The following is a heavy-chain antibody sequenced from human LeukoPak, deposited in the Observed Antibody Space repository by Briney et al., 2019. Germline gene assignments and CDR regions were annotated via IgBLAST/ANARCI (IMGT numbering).Heavy chain of an antibody. D-gene: IGHD3-10*01. J-gene: IGHJ4*02. CDR1: GFTFDDYA. CDR3: AKAPGPGGELFKEFDY. V-gene: IGHV3-9*01. CDR2: VSWNSGSI. Sequence: PGGSLRLSCAASGFTFDDYAMHWVRQAPGKGLEWVSGVSWNSGSIGYADSVKGRFTISRDNAKNSLYLQTNSLGAEDTALYYCAKAPGPGGELFKEFDYWGQGTLVTVSS.